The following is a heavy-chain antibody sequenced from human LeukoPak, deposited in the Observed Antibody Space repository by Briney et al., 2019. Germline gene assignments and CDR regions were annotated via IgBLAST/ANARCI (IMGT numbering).Heavy chain of an antibody. CDR3: AKDLLRDTARWGYSSRGPFDY. J-gene: IGHJ4*02. Sequence: GGSLRLSCAASGFTFSSYAMSWVRQAPGKGLEWVSAISGSGGSTYYADSVKGRFTISRDNSKNTLYLQMNSLRAEDTAVYYCAKDLLRDTARWGYSSRGPFDYWGQGTLVTVSS. CDR1: GFTFSSYA. V-gene: IGHV3-23*01. CDR2: ISGSGGST. D-gene: IGHD6-13*01.